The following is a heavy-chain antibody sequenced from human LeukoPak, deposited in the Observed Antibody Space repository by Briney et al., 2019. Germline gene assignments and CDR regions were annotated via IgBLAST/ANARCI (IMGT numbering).Heavy chain of an antibody. CDR1: GYSFTTYW. J-gene: IGHJ3*02. D-gene: IGHD3-10*01. CDR3: ASRDDYGSGSYPPDAFDI. V-gene: IGHV5-10-1*01. Sequence: GASLKISCKGSGYSFTTYWISWVRQLPGKGLEWMGRIDPSDSYTNYSPSFQGLVTISADKSIRTAYLQWSNLKASDTAMYYCASRDDYGSGSYPPDAFDIWGQGTMVTVSS. CDR2: IDPSDSYT.